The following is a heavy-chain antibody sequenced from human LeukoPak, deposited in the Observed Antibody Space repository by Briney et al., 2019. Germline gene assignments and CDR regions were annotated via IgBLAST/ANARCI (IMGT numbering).Heavy chain of an antibody. CDR2: ISSSGSTI. CDR3: ARDYDGSSPFDY. Sequence: HPGGSLRLSCAASGFTFSSYEMHWVRQAPGKGLVWVSYISSSGSTIYYADSVKGRFTISRDNAKNSLYLQMNSLRAEDTAVYYCARDYDGSSPFDYWGQGTLVTVSS. CDR1: GFTFSSYE. V-gene: IGHV3-48*03. D-gene: IGHD4-23*01. J-gene: IGHJ4*02.